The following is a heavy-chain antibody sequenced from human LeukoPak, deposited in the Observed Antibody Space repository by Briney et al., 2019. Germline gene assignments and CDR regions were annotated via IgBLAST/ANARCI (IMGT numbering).Heavy chain of an antibody. D-gene: IGHD3-10*01. V-gene: IGHV3-30*18. CDR2: ISYDGSNK. Sequence: PGGSLRLSCAASGFTFSSYGMHWVRQAPGKGLEWVAVISYDGSNKYYADSVKGRFTISRDNSKNTLYLQMNSLRAEDTAVYYCAKASYGSGANGFDPWGQGTLVTVSS. J-gene: IGHJ5*02. CDR1: GFTFSSYG. CDR3: AKASYGSGANGFDP.